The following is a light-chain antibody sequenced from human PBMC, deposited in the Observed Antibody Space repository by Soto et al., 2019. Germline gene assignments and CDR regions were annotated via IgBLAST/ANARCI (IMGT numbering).Light chain of an antibody. CDR1: QSISSH. Sequence: DIQMTQSPASLSASIGDRVTITCRASQSISSHLNWYQHISGKVPKLLISAASTLQNGVPSRFAGRGSWKDFTLNISSLQPEDFATYYCQQTYTTFPFGPGTQVEI. V-gene: IGKV1-39*01. J-gene: IGKJ3*01. CDR3: QQTYTTFP. CDR2: AAS.